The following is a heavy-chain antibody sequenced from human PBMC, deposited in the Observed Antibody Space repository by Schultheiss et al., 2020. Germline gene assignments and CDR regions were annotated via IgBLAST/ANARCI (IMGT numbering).Heavy chain of an antibody. CDR1: GYTFTSYG. V-gene: IGHV1-18*01. D-gene: IGHD6-13*01. CDR2: ISTYNGNT. J-gene: IGHJ6*02. Sequence: ASVKVSCKASGYTFTSYGINWVRQAPGQGLEWMGWISTYNGNTNYAQSLQGRVTMTIDTSTSTAYMELRSLRSDDTAVYYCARAAPQQHGMDVWGQGTTVTVSS. CDR3: ARAAPQQHGMDV.